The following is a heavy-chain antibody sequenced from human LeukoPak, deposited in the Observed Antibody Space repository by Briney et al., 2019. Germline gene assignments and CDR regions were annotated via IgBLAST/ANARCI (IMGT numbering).Heavy chain of an antibody. D-gene: IGHD2-2*02. CDR2: INPDNGDT. J-gene: IGHJ4*02. CDR1: GYSFTSQD. V-gene: IGHV1-3*03. CDR3: TLYNC. Sequence: ASVKVSCKTSGYSFTSQDMHWVRQAPGQSLEWMGCINPDNGDTQYSQEFQGRVTITRDTSATTAYMELSSLRSDDMAVYYCTLYNCWGQGTLVTVSS.